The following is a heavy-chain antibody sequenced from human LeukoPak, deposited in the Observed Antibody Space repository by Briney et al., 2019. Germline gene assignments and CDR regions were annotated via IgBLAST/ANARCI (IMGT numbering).Heavy chain of an antibody. CDR3: ARNYGSGSYYWFDP. Sequence: GASVKVSCKASGYTFTGYYTHWVRQAPGQGLEWMGWINPNSGGTNYAQKFQGRVTMTRDTSISTAYMELSRLRSDDTAVYYCARNYGSGSYYWFDPWGQGTLVTVSS. V-gene: IGHV1-2*02. CDR2: INPNSGGT. J-gene: IGHJ5*02. D-gene: IGHD3-10*01. CDR1: GYTFTGYY.